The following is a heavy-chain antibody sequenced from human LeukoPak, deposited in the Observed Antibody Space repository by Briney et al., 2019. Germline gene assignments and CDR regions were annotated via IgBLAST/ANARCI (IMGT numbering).Heavy chain of an antibody. J-gene: IGHJ4*02. CDR3: ARHPSGGNPLEW. CDR1: GDSISSNNW. CDR2: IYHSGST. D-gene: IGHD4-23*01. V-gene: IGHV4-4*02. Sequence: SGTLSLTCAVSGDSISSNNWWSWVRQPPGKGLEWIGEIYHSGSTTYNPSLRSRVTISVDRSENQFSLKLSSVTAADTAVYYCARHPSGGNPLEWWGQGTLVTVSS.